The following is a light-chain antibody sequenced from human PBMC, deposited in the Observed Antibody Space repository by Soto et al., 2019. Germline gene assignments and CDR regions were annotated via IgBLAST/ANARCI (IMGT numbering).Light chain of an antibody. V-gene: IGLV1-40*01. CDR1: SSNIGAGYD. J-gene: IGLJ1*01. CDR3: QSHDTSLSGSRV. Sequence: QSVLTQPPSVSGAPGQRVTISCTGSSSNIGAGYDVHWYQQLPGTAPKLLIYGNNNRPSGVPDRFSGSKSGTSASLAITGLLPEDEADYYCQSHDTSLSGSRVFGTGIKLTV. CDR2: GNN.